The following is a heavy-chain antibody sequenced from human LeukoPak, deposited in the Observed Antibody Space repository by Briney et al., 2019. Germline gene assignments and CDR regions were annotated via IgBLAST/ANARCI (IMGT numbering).Heavy chain of an antibody. D-gene: IGHD6-19*01. CDR2: IRYSGRT. J-gene: IGHJ4*02. V-gene: IGHV4-59*01. Sequence: SETLSLTCTASDGSINSDFWTWIRQPPGKGLEWIGYIRYSGRTSYNPSLKSRVTLSIDTSKNLFSLKLRSVTTADTRIYYCARIPDVSGWPFDYWGQGTLVTVSS. CDR1: DGSINSDF. CDR3: ARIPDVSGWPFDY.